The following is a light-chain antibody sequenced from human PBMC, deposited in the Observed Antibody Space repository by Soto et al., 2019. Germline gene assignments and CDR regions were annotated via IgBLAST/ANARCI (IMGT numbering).Light chain of an antibody. J-gene: IGKJ1*01. CDR3: QKYDSAPRT. Sequence: DIQMTQSPSSLSASVGDRITITCRASQGISNYLAWYQQKPGKVPQVLIYAASTLQSGVPSRFSGSGSGTDFTLTISSLQPEDVATYFCQKYDSAPRTFGQGTKVEIK. CDR2: AAS. V-gene: IGKV1-27*01. CDR1: QGISNY.